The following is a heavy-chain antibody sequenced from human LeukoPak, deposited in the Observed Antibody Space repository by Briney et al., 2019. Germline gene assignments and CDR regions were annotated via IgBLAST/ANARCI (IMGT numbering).Heavy chain of an antibody. D-gene: IGHD3-16*01. V-gene: IGHV1-2*02. Sequence: ASVKVSCKASGNTFKNNYVNWVRQAPGQGLQWMGWINADSGGSKIAQKFQGRVNLTRETSIHTAYMELTKLAGDDTAVYYCATWGQGGSFHIWGQGTLVSVSS. CDR1: GNTFKNNY. CDR3: ATWGQGGSFHI. J-gene: IGHJ3*02. CDR2: INADSGGS.